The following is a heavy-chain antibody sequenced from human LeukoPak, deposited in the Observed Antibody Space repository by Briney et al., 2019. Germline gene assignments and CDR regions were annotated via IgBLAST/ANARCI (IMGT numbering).Heavy chain of an antibody. D-gene: IGHD4-17*01. CDR1: GFTSSSYG. Sequence: PGGSLRLSCAASGFTSSSYGMHWVRQAPGKGLEWVAVIWYDGSNKYYADSVKGRFTISRDNSKNTLYLQMNSLRAEDTAVYYCAKEDGDYACDYWGQGTLVTVSS. CDR3: AKEDGDYACDY. J-gene: IGHJ4*02. CDR2: IWYDGSNK. V-gene: IGHV3-33*06.